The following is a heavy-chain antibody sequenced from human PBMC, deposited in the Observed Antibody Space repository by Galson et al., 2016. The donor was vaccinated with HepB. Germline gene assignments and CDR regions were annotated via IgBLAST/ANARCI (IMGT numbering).Heavy chain of an antibody. Sequence: SETLSLTCAVSGGSFSGYFWSWIRQPPGKGLEWIGEINPSGSTNYNPSLKSRVTVSLDTSKNQFSLKLSSVTAADTAVYYCARRLRLRQHFDYWGQGTLVTVSS. V-gene: IGHV4-34*01. CDR3: ARRLRLRQHFDY. J-gene: IGHJ4*02. CDR2: INPSGST. CDR1: GGSFSGYF. D-gene: IGHD4-17*01.